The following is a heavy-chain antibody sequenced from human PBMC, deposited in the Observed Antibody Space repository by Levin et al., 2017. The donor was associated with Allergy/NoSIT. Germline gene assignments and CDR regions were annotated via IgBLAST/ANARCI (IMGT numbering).Heavy chain of an antibody. CDR2: ISHSGSFI. CDR3: ATDHQTTTFDL. V-gene: IGHV3-21*01. CDR1: GFTFSSYS. J-gene: IGHJ2*01. D-gene: IGHD1-14*01. Sequence: GGSLRLSCAASGFTFSSYSMNWVRQAPGKGLEWVSYISHSGSFIYYADSVKGRFTISRDNAKNSLYLQMNSLRAEDTAVYYCATDHQTTTFDLWGRGTLVTVSS.